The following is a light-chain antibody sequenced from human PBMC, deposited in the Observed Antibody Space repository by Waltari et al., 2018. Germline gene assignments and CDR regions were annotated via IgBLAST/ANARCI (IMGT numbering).Light chain of an antibody. CDR3: QQYGSSPRT. CDR1: QSVSSSS. Sequence: EIVLTQSPDTLSLSPGERATLSCSASQSVSSSSLAWYQQKPGQAPRLLIYGASSKSTGIPDRFSGSGSGTHFTLTISRLEPEDFAVYYCQQYGSSPRTFGQGTKLEIK. CDR2: GAS. J-gene: IGKJ2*01. V-gene: IGKV3-20*01.